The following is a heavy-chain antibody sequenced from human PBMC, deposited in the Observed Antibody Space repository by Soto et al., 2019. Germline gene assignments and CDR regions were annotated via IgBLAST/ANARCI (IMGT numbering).Heavy chain of an antibody. D-gene: IGHD6-19*01. CDR2: INIISSAI. CDR3: ARRLQWQLRPLDS. J-gene: IGHJ4*02. Sequence: GGSLRLSCAGSGFTFSAYCMTWIRQAPGNGLERVSYINIISSAIYNADAVKGQFTISRDNAKNSLYLQMNSLRAEDTAVYYCARRLQWQLRPLDSWGRGTLVTVSS. CDR1: GFTFSAYC. V-gene: IGHV3-11*01.